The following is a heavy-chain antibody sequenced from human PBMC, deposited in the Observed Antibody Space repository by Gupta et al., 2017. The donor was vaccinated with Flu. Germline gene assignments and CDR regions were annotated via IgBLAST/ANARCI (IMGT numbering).Heavy chain of an antibody. V-gene: IGHV4-34*01. J-gene: IGHJ5*02. CDR1: GGSFSGYY. CDR3: ARGSKYCSSTSCYNFRYRWFDP. Sequence: QVQLQQWGAGLLKPSETLSLTCAVYGGSFSGYYWSWIRQPPGKGLEWIGEINHSGSTNYNPSLKSRVTISVDTSKNQFSLKLSSVTAADTAVYYCARGSKYCSSTSCYNFRYRWFDPWGQGTLVTVSA. D-gene: IGHD2-2*02. CDR2: INHSGST.